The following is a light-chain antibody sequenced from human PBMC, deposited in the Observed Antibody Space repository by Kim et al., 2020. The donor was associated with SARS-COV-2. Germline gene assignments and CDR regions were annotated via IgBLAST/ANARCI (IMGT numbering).Light chain of an antibody. Sequence: VFTGQTASISCSGNKLGEKYVCWYQQRPVQSPVLVLYEDTKRPSGIPERFSGSNSGNKATLTIRGTQAIDEADYYCQVWDITTAVFGGGTQLTVL. CDR2: EDT. J-gene: IGLJ2*01. V-gene: IGLV3-1*01. CDR1: KLGEKY. CDR3: QVWDITTAV.